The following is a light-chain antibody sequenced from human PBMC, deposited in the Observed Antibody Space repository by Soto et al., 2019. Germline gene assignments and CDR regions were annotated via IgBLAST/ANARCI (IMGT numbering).Light chain of an antibody. CDR3: QQTFTTPHT. Sequence: DIQMTHSPSSLSASVGDIVTITCRASQSISSSLNWYQQKPGKAPRLLIYAASTLQSGVPSGFSGSGSGTDFALTISSLQPENFATYYCQQTFTTPHTFGQGTRLEIK. CDR1: QSISSS. J-gene: IGKJ5*01. V-gene: IGKV1-39*01. CDR2: AAS.